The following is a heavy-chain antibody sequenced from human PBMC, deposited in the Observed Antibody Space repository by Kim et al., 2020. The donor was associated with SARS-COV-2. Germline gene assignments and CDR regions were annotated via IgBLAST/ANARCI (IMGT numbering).Heavy chain of an antibody. CDR2: SET. J-gene: IGHJ6*02. D-gene: IGHD2-15*01. V-gene: IGHV3-7*03. CDR3: ARDYWSPGDV. Sequence: SETFLVDSVKGRFTISRDNAKTSLYLQMNNRGAEDTAVYYCARDYWSPGDVWGQGTTVTVSS.